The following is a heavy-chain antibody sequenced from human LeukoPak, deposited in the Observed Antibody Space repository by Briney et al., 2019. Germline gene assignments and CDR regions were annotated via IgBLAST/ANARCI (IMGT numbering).Heavy chain of an antibody. CDR2: ISSSGSTI. J-gene: IGHJ4*02. Sequence: GGSLRLSCAASAFTFSSYEMNWVRQAPGKGLEWVSYISSSGSTIYYADSVKGRFTISRDNAKNSLYLQMNSLRAEDTAVYYCARVGIAVAGNDYWGQGTLVTVSS. D-gene: IGHD6-19*01. V-gene: IGHV3-48*03. CDR1: AFTFSSYE. CDR3: ARVGIAVAGNDY.